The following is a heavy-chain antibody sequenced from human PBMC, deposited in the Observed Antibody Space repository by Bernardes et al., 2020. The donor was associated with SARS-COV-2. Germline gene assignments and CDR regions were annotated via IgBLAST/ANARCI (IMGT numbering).Heavy chain of an antibody. D-gene: IGHD3-22*01. Sequence: GGSLRLSCAASGFTFSSYSMNWVRQAPGKGLEWVSSISSSSSYIYYADSVKGRFTISRDNAKNSLYLQMNSLRAEDTAVYYCARDAYDSSGLGGYYYYYGMDVWGQGTTVTVSS. CDR3: ARDAYDSSGLGGYYYYYGMDV. CDR2: ISSSSSYI. J-gene: IGHJ6*02. CDR1: GFTFSSYS. V-gene: IGHV3-21*01.